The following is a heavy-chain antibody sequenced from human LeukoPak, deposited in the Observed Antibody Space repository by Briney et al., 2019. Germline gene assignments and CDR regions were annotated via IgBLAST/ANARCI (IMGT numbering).Heavy chain of an antibody. V-gene: IGHV3-21*01. J-gene: IGHJ4*02. CDR3: ARAPYNYYDSSGYYIDY. Sequence: GGSLRLSCAASGFTFSSYSMNWVRQAPGKGLEWVSSISSSSSYIYYVDSVKGRFTISRDNAKNSLYLQMNSLRAEDTAVYYCARAPYNYYDSSGYYIDYWGQGTLVTVSS. D-gene: IGHD3-22*01. CDR1: GFTFSSYS. CDR2: ISSSSSYI.